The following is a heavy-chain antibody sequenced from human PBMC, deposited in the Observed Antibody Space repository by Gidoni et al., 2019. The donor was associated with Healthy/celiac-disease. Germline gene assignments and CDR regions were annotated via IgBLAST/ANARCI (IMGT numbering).Heavy chain of an antibody. CDR2: IWYDGSNK. Sequence: QVQLVESGGGVVQPGRSLRLSCAASGFTFSSYGMHWVRQAPGKGLEWVAVIWYDGSNKYYADSVKGRFTISRDNSKNTLYLQMNSLRAEDTAVYYCARDLKAVAGILDYWGQGTLVTVSS. CDR3: ARDLKAVAGILDY. V-gene: IGHV3-33*01. CDR1: GFTFSSYG. D-gene: IGHD6-19*01. J-gene: IGHJ4*02.